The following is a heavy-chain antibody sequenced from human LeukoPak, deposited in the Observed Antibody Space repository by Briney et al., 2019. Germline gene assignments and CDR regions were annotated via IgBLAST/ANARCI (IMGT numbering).Heavy chain of an antibody. CDR3: ARDLLSVEMATIFDY. Sequence: PGGSLRLSCAASGFTFSDYYMSWIRQAPGKGLEWVSYISSSGSTLYYADSVKGRFTISRDNAKNSLYLQMNSLRAEDTAVYYCARDLLSVEMATIFDYWGQGTLVTVSS. D-gene: IGHD5-24*01. CDR1: GFTFSDYY. CDR2: ISSSGSTL. J-gene: IGHJ4*02. V-gene: IGHV3-11*01.